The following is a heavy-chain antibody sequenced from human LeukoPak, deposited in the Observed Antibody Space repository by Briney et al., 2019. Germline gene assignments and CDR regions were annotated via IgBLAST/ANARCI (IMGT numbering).Heavy chain of an antibody. D-gene: IGHD3-10*01. Sequence: SETLSLTCTVSGDSISGFYWSWIRQPPGKGLEWIAYIYYSGSTNYNPSLKSRVTILIEPSTNQFSLNLRSVTAADTAVYYCARGGARGSSAFDIWGQGTMVTVSS. CDR2: IYYSGST. CDR3: ARGGARGSSAFDI. V-gene: IGHV4-59*01. CDR1: GDSISGFY. J-gene: IGHJ3*02.